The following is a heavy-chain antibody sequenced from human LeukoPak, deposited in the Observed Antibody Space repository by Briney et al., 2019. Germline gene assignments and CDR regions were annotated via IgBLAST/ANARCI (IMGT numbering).Heavy chain of an antibody. V-gene: IGHV3-74*01. D-gene: IGHD3-22*01. CDR1: GFTFSSYS. J-gene: IGHJ3*02. CDR3: ARVCYYDSSGYYPYAFDI. Sequence: PGGSLRLSCAASGFTFSSYSMNWVRQAPGKGLVWVSRINSDGSSSSYADSVKGRFTISRDNAKNTLYLQMNSLRAEDTAVYYCARVCYYDSSGYYPYAFDIWGQGTVVTVSS. CDR2: INSDGSSS.